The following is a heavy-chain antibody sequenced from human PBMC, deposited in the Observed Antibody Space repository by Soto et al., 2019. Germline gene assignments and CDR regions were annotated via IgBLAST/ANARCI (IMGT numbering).Heavy chain of an antibody. D-gene: IGHD6-19*01. CDR2: IKSNTDGGTT. V-gene: IGHV3-15*01. CDR3: TTEPQYSSVCFDDSAITENYTLSLHAALPI. CDR1: GFTFSNAW. J-gene: IGHJ3*02. Sequence: GGSLRLSCAASGFTFSNAWMSWVRQAPGKGLEWVGRIKSNTDGGTTDYAAPVKGRFTISRDDSKNTLYLQMNSLKTEDTAVYYCTTEPQYSSVCFDDSAITENYTLSLHAALPIWG.